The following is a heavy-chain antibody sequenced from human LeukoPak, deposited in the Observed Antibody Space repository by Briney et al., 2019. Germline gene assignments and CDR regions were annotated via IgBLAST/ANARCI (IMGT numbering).Heavy chain of an antibody. CDR2: ISGCGVVT. CDR3: AKRTYRDDYNRASMGYYYYIDV. D-gene: IGHD5-24*01. CDR1: GFTFSNYA. V-gene: IGHV3-23*01. Sequence: TGGSLRLSCAASGFTFSNYAMSWVRQAPGKGLEWVSAISGCGVVTNYADSVKGRFTISRDNSKNTVYLRMNTLRAEDTAVYFCAKRTYRDDYNRASMGYYYYIDVWGKGTTVTVSS. J-gene: IGHJ6*03.